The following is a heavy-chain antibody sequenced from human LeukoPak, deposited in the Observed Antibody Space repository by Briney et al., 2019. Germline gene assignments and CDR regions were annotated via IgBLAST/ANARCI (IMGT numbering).Heavy chain of an antibody. D-gene: IGHD1-26*01. Sequence: PGGSLRLSCAASGFSFSSYSMNWVRQAPGKGLEWVSSISSSSSYTYYADSVKGRFTISRDNSKNTLYLQMNSLRAEDTAVYYCAREVWELRGVFDYWGQGTLVTVSS. V-gene: IGHV3-21*04. CDR2: ISSSSSYT. J-gene: IGHJ4*02. CDR1: GFSFSSYS. CDR3: AREVWELRGVFDY.